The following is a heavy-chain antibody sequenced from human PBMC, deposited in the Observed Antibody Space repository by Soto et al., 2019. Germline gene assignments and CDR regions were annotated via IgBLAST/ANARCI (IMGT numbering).Heavy chain of an antibody. CDR2: ISGDGTTA. V-gene: IGHV3-74*03. Sequence: ELQLVESGGGLVQHGGSLRLSCAASGFTFSNFWIHWVRQAPGKGLVWVSGISGDGTTATYADSVKGRFTTSRDNAKNTLDLQMNSLRAEHTAVYYCARSRARTYYYYFMDVWGKGTTVTVSS. CDR1: GFTFSNFW. CDR3: ARSRARTYYYYFMDV. J-gene: IGHJ6*03.